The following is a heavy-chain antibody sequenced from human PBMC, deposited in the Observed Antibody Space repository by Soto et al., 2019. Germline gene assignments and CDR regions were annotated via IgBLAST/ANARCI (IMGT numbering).Heavy chain of an antibody. Sequence: QWQLQESGPGLVKPSQTLSPPSPVSGGSINSGGYCWSGIRQHPGKGLEWIGCTPYGGSTSYNASLKSRVTISVDTSKNQFSLKLSSVTAADTAVYYCSRGILVWGQGTLITVSS. CDR2: TPYGGST. CDR1: GGSINSGGYC. CDR3: SRGILV. J-gene: IGHJ4*02. V-gene: IGHV4-31*03. D-gene: IGHD5-18*01.